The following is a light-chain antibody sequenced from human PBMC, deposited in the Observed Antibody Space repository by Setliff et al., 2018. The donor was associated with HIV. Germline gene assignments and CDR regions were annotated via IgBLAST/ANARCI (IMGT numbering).Light chain of an antibody. J-gene: IGLJ3*02. CDR1: SGSVSTRYY. Sequence: QTVVTQEPSFAVSPGGTVTPTCGLSSGSVSTRYYPSWYQQTPGQAPRTLIYSTNTRSSGVPNRFSGSILGNKAALTITGAQADDESDYYCVLYMGSGISVFGGGTK. CDR2: STN. V-gene: IGLV8-61*01. CDR3: VLYMGSGISV.